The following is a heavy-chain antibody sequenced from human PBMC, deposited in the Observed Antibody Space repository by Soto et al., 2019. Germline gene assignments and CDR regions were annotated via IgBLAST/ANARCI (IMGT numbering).Heavy chain of an antibody. CDR1: GYTFTTYS. CDR3: ARGNSGAFDI. J-gene: IGHJ3*02. CDR2: MNPLNGDT. D-gene: IGHD6-19*01. V-gene: IGHV1-3*01. Sequence: QVQLVQSGAEVKKPGASVKVSCKASGYTFTTYSMHRVRQAPGQRLEWMGWMNPLNGDTKYSQRFQGRLTIIRDTSASTAYMELSSLRSEDTAIYYCARGNSGAFDIWGQGTMVTVSS.